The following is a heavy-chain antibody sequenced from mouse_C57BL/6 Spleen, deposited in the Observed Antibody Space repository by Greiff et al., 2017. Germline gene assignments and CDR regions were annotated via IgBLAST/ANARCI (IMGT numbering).Heavy chain of an antibody. CDR1: GFTFTDYY. CDR2: IRNKANGYTT. Sequence: EVMLVESGGGLVQPGGSLTLSCAASGFTFTDYYMSWVRQPPGKALEWLGFIRNKANGYTTEYSASVKGRFTISRDNSQSILYLQMNALRAEDSATYYCARDHSNYAMDYWGQGTSVTVSS. V-gene: IGHV7-3*01. D-gene: IGHD2-5*01. CDR3: ARDHSNYAMDY. J-gene: IGHJ4*01.